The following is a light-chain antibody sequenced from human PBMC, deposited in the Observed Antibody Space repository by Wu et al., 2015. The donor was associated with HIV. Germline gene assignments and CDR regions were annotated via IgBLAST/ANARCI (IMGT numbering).Light chain of an antibody. CDR1: QSISSY. Sequence: DIQMTQSPSFLSASEGDRVTITCRASQSISSYLNWYQQRPGKAPKLLIYATSTLQSGVPSRFSGSGSGTDFTLTINSLQPEDSATYYCQQSYRTPQTFGQGTKVEIK. J-gene: IGKJ1*01. CDR3: QQSYRTPQT. V-gene: IGKV1-39*01. CDR2: ATS.